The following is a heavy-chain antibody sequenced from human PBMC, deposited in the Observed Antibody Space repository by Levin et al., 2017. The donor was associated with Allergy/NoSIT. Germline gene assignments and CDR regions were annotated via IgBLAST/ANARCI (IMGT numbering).Heavy chain of an antibody. CDR2: IWYDGSNK. V-gene: IGHV3-33*01. CDR1: GFTFSSYG. D-gene: IGHD1-26*01. J-gene: IGHJ4*02. CDR3: ARDQERWELTNSFDY. Sequence: GGSLRLSCAASGFTFSSYGMHWVRQAPGKGLEWVAVIWYDGSNKYYADSVKGRFTISRDNSKNTLYLQMNSLRAEDTAVYYCARDQERWELTNSFDYWGQGTLVTVSS.